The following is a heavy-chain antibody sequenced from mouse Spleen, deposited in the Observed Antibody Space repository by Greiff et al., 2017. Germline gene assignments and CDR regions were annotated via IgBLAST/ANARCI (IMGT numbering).Heavy chain of an antibody. CDR2: ISSGGGST. Sequence: EVKLVESGGGLVKRGGSLKLSCAASGFTFSSYYMSWVRQTPEKRLEWVATISSGGGSTYYPDSVKGRFTISRDNAKNTLYLQMSSLNSEDTAVYYCARDRTGFYFDYWGQGTTLTVSS. J-gene: IGHJ2*01. D-gene: IGHD4-1*01. V-gene: IGHV5-6-4*01. CDR1: GFTFSSYY. CDR3: ARDRTGFYFDY.